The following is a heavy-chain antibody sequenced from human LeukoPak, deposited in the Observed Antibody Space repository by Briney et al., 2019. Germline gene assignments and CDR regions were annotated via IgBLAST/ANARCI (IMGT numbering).Heavy chain of an antibody. Sequence: SSVKVSCKASGGTFSSYAISWVRQAPGHGLEWMGGIIPIFGTANYAQKFQGRVTIPADESTSTAYMELSSLRSEDTAVYYCARAERITIFGVVTPGYYYYMDVWGKGTTVTVSS. D-gene: IGHD3-3*01. CDR1: GGTFSSYA. V-gene: IGHV1-69*01. CDR2: IIPIFGTA. J-gene: IGHJ6*03. CDR3: ARAERITIFGVVTPGYYYYMDV.